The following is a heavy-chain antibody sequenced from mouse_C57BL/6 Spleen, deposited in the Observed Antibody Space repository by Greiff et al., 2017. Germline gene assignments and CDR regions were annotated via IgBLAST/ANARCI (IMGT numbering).Heavy chain of an antibody. D-gene: IGHD1-1*01. J-gene: IGHJ2*01. Sequence: QVQLQQPGAELVMPGASVKLSCKASGYTFTSYWMHWVKQRPGQGLEWIGEIDPSDSYTNYNQKFKGKSTLTVDKSSSTAYMQLSSLTSEDSAVYYCARHYYGSRDYFDYWGQGTTLTVSS. CDR2: IDPSDSYT. V-gene: IGHV1-69*01. CDR1: GYTFTSYW. CDR3: ARHYYGSRDYFDY.